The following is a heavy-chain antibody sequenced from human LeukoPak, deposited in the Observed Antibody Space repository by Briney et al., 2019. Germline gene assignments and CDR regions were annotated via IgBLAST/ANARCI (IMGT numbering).Heavy chain of an antibody. CDR3: ARDRELGY. CDR1: GGSISVYY. D-gene: IGHD3-10*01. CDR2: IYNSGST. V-gene: IGHV4-59*01. Sequence: TSETLSLTCTVSGGSISVYYWSWLRQPPGKGLEWLGYIYNSGSTNYNPSLKSRLTISVDTSKNQFSLKLSSVTAADTAVYYCARDRELGYWGQGTLVTVSS. J-gene: IGHJ4*02.